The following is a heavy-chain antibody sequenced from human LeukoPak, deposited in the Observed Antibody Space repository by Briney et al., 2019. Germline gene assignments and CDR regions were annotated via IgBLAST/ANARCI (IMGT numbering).Heavy chain of an antibody. Sequence: GGSLRLSCAASGFTFSTYNMNWVRQAPGKGLEWVSSITSGGGYTYYADSEKGRFTTSRDNAKNSLSLRLDSLRAEDTAVYYCARGHYDVLTSSYKWTPDYWGQGTLVTVSS. J-gene: IGHJ4*02. CDR2: ITSGGGYT. CDR3: ARGHYDVLTSSYKWTPDY. CDR1: GFTFSTYN. D-gene: IGHD3-9*01. V-gene: IGHV3-21*06.